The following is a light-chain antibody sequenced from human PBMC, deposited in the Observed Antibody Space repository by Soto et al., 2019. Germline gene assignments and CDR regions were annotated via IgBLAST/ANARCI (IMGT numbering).Light chain of an antibody. CDR2: AAS. Sequence: DIQMTQSPSSLSASVGDRDTITCRASQDINNYLAWFQQKPGKAPKSLISAASTLQSGVPSKFSGSGSGTDFTLTISSLQPEDSATYYCQQYNTYPITFGQGTRLEIK. J-gene: IGKJ5*01. CDR3: QQYNTYPIT. CDR1: QDINNY. V-gene: IGKV1-16*02.